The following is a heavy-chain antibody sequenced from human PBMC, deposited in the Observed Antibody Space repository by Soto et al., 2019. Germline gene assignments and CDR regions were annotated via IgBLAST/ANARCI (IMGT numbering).Heavy chain of an antibody. J-gene: IGHJ5*02. CDR3: AHRLIGYDFWSGYSNWFDP. CDR2: IYWNDDK. CDR1: GFSLSTSGVG. D-gene: IGHD3-3*01. V-gene: IGHV2-5*01. Sequence: SGPTLVNPTQTLTLTCTFSGFSLSTSGVGVGWIRQPPGKALEWLALIYWNDDKRYSPSLKSRLTITKDTSKNQVVLTMTNMEPVDTATYYCAHRLIGYDFWSGYSNWFDPWGQGTLVTVSS.